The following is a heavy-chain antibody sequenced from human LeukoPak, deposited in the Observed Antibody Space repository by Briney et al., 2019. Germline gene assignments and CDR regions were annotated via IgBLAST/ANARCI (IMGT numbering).Heavy chain of an antibody. CDR1: GGSISSYF. CDR2: IYYSGST. CDR3: ARGSETATSPFGY. D-gene: IGHD2-21*02. V-gene: IGHV4-59*01. Sequence: PSETLSLTCTVSGGSISSYFWSWIRQPPGKGLEWIGDIYYSGSTNYNPSLKSRVTISVDTSKNQFSLKLSSVTAADTAVYYCARGSETATSPFGYWGQGTLVTVSS. J-gene: IGHJ4*02.